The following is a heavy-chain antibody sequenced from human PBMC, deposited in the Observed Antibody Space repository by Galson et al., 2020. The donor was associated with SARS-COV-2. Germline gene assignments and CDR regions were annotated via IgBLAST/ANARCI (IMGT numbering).Heavy chain of an antibody. J-gene: IGHJ6*02. CDR3: ARDRFGEVQPNSYFYYGMGV. V-gene: IGHV4-31*03. D-gene: IGHD3-10*01. CDR1: GGSISSGGYY. CDR2: IYYSGST. Sequence: SETLSLTCTVSGGSISSGGYYWSWIRQHPGKGLEWIGYIYYSGSTYYNPSLKSRVTISVDTSKNQFSLKLSSVTAADTAVYYCARDRFGEVQPNSYFYYGMGVWGQGTTVTVSS.